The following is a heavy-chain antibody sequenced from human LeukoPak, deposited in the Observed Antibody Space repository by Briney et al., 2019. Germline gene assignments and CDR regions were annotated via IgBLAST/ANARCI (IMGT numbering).Heavy chain of an antibody. D-gene: IGHD3-22*01. CDR1: GFTFSSYG. CDR2: ISYDGSNK. V-gene: IGHV3-30*03. Sequence: GALRLSCAASGFTFSSYGMHWVRRAPGKGLEWVAVISYDGSNKYYADSVKGRFTISRDNSKNTLYLQMNSLRAEDTAVYYCAREVGYYYDSSGYYKGDYFDYWGQGTLVTVSS. J-gene: IGHJ4*02. CDR3: AREVGYYYDSSGYYKGDYFDY.